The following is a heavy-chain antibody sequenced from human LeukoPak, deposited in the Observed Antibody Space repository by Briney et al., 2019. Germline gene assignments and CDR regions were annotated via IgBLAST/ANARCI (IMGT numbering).Heavy chain of an antibody. V-gene: IGHV4-59*01. J-gene: IGHJ4*02. D-gene: IGHD7-27*01. Sequence: KPSETLSLTCTVSGASISFYYWSWIRQPPGKGLEWIGYIYYSGRTNYNPSLKSRLTISVDMSKNQFSLELPSATAADTAVYYCARTRDWGGFDYWGQGILVTVAS. CDR2: IYYSGRT. CDR3: ARTRDWGGFDY. CDR1: GASISFYY.